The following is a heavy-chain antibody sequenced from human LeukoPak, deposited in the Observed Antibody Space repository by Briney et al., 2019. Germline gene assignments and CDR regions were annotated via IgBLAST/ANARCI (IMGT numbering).Heavy chain of an antibody. CDR1: GGSISSYY. CDR2: IYTSGST. Sequence: PSETLSLTCTVSGGSISSYYWSWIRQPAGKGLEWIGRIYTSGSTNYNPSLKSRVTMSVDTSKNQFSLKLSSVTAADTAVYYCARARASGSYQYSFDYWGQGTLVTVSS. CDR3: ARARASGSYQYSFDY. J-gene: IGHJ4*02. D-gene: IGHD1-26*01. V-gene: IGHV4-4*07.